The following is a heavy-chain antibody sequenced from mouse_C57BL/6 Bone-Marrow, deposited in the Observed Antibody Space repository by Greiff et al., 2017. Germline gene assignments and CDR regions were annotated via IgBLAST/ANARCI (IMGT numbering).Heavy chain of an antibody. CDR3: ARRWLLAWFAY. V-gene: IGHV5-6*02. J-gene: IGHJ3*01. CDR2: ISSGGSYT. CDR1: GFTFSSYG. Sequence: EVMLVESGGDLVKPGGSLKLSCAASGFTFSSYGMSWVRQTPDKRLGWVATISSGGSYTYYPDSVKGRFTISRDNAKNTLYLQMSSLKSEDTAMYYCARRWLLAWFAYWGQGTLVTVSA. D-gene: IGHD2-3*01.